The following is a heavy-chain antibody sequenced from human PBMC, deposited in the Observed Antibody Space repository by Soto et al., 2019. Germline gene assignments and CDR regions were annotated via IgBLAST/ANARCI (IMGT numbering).Heavy chain of an antibody. D-gene: IGHD6-19*01. CDR3: ARGSARTVAGPYFAY. CDR1: GGSISRYY. J-gene: IGHJ4*02. V-gene: IGHV4-59*01. CDR2: IYYSGST. Sequence: PSETLALTWTVSGGSISRYYWSWIRQPPGKGLEWIGYIYYSGSTNYNPSLKSRVTISVDTSKNQFSLKLSSVTAADTAVYYCARGSARTVAGPYFAYWGQGTLVTVS.